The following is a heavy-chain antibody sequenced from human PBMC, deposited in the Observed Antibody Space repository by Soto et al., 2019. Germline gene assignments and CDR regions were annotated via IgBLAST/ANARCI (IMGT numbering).Heavy chain of an antibody. V-gene: IGHV1-18*01. D-gene: IGHD6-13*01. CDR1: GYTFTSYG. Sequence: ASVKVSCKASGYTFTSYGISWVRQAPGQGLEWMGWISAYNGNTNYAQKLQGRVTMTTDTSTSTAYMELRSLRSDDTAVYYCARVVGIADYYYIDVWGKGTTVTVSS. J-gene: IGHJ6*03. CDR2: ISAYNGNT. CDR3: ARVVGIADYYYIDV.